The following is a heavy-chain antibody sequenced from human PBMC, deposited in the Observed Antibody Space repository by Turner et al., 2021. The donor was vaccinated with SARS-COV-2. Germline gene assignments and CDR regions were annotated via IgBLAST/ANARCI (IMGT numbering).Heavy chain of an antibody. V-gene: IGHV3-74*01. Sequence: EVQLVESGGGLVQPGGSLRLSCAASGFTFSSYWMHWVRQAPGKGLVWVSRIKSDGSRINYADSVKGRFTISRDNAKNTLYVKMNSLRADDTAVYYCAREYGSGSYYNWGRGTLVTVSS. CDR3: AREYGSGSYYN. CDR1: GFTFSSYW. D-gene: IGHD3-10*01. J-gene: IGHJ4*02. CDR2: IKSDGSRI.